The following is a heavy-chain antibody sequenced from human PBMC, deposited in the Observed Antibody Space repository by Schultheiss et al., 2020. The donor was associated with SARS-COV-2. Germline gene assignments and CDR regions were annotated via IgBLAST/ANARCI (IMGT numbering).Heavy chain of an antibody. Sequence: GGSLRLSCAASGFTFSNAWMNWVRQAPGKGLEWVGRIKSKTDGGTTDYAAPVKGRFTISRDDSKNTLYLQMNSLKTEDTAVYYCTTDASRELPNYYYYYGMDVWGQGTTVTVSS. J-gene: IGHJ6*02. CDR1: GFTFSNAW. V-gene: IGHV3-15*07. CDR2: IKSKTDGGTT. D-gene: IGHD1-26*01. CDR3: TTDASRELPNYYYYYGMDV.